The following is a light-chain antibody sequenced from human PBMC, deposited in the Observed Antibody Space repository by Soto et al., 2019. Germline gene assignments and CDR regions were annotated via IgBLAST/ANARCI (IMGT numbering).Light chain of an antibody. J-gene: IGKJ5*01. V-gene: IGKV3-20*01. CDR3: QQHGDSPLT. CDR1: QSVSSN. Sequence: DIVMTQSPATLSVSPGARPTLSCRASQSVSSNLVWYQQRPGQPPRLLIYGASSRATGIPDRFSGSGSGTDFSLTISRLEPEDFAVYYCQQHGDSPLTFGQGTRLEI. CDR2: GAS.